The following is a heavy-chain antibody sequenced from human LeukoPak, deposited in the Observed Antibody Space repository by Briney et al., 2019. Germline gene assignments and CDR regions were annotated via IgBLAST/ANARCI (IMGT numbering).Heavy chain of an antibody. CDR1: GFTFSSYE. Sequence: GGSLRLSCAASGFTFSSYEMNWVRQAPGKGLEWVSYIGSSGSTIYYADSVKGRFTISRDNAKNSLYLQMNSLRAEDTAVYYCARDYYLGPMVRGVFYYYGMDVWGKGTTVTVSS. CDR3: ARDYYLGPMVRGVFYYYGMDV. CDR2: IGSSGSTI. V-gene: IGHV3-48*03. D-gene: IGHD3-10*01. J-gene: IGHJ6*04.